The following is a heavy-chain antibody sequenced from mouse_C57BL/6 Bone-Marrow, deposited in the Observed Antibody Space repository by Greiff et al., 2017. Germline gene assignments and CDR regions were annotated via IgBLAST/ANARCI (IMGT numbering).Heavy chain of an antibody. Sequence: EVQLQQSGPELVKPGASVKISCKASGYTFTDYYINWVKQSHGKSLEWIGDINPNNGGTSYNQKFKGKATLTVDKSSSTAYMELRSLTSEDSAVYYCARGGPYYFDCWGQGTTLTVSS. CDR1: GYTFTDYY. CDR2: INPNNGGT. J-gene: IGHJ2*01. CDR3: ARGGPYYFDC. V-gene: IGHV1-26*01.